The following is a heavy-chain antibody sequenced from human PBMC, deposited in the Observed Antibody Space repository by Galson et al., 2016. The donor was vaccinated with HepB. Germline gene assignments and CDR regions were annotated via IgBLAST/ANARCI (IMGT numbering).Heavy chain of an antibody. D-gene: IGHD2-15*01. J-gene: IGHJ4*02. Sequence: SLRLSCATSGYFFGHYALSWFRQAPGKGLGWVGFIRSTTYGGTTEYAASAMGRFSISKDDSKSTAYLQMNNLRIEDTGLYFCARGGYCSRGPCYPRIEYYDHWGRGILVTVSS. CDR2: IRSTTYGGTT. V-gene: IGHV3-49*03. CDR3: ARGGYCSRGPCYPRIEYYDH. CDR1: GYFFGHYA.